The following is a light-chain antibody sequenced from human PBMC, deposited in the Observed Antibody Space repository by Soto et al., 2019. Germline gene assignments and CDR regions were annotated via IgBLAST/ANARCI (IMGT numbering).Light chain of an antibody. V-gene: IGLV2-14*03. CDR1: SSDVGAYY. Sequence: QSALTQPASVSGSPGQSITISCAGTSSDVGAYYVSWYQHHPGKAPKLMIYDVNNRPSGDSNRFSGSKSGNTASLTISGLQAEDEADYYCSSWTSGATDVFGSGTKLTVL. J-gene: IGLJ1*01. CDR3: SSWTSGATDV. CDR2: DVN.